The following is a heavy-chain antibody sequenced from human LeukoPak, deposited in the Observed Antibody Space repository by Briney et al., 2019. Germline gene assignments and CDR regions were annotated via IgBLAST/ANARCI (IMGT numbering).Heavy chain of an antibody. CDR1: GESFSSYY. Sequence: SETLSLTCAVYGESFSSYYWSWIRHSPGKGLEYIGEINHSGSTNYNPSLKSRVTISVDTSKNQFSLKITSVTAADTAVYYCAISYDDYGDYWGQGTLVTVSS. CDR2: INHSGST. CDR3: AISYDDYGDY. J-gene: IGHJ4*02. D-gene: IGHD4-17*01. V-gene: IGHV4-34*01.